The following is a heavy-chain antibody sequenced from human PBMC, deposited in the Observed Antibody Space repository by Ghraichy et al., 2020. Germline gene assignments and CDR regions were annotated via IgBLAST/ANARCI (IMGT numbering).Heavy chain of an antibody. Sequence: GESLRLSCAASGFTFSGSAMHWVRQASGKGLEWVGRIRSKANSYATAYAASVKGRFTISRDDSKNTAYLQMNSLKTEDTAVYYCTTYCSSTSCATGGYYYYGMDVWGQGTTVTVSS. CDR2: IRSKANSYAT. J-gene: IGHJ6*02. CDR1: GFTFSGSA. D-gene: IGHD2-2*01. V-gene: IGHV3-73*01. CDR3: TTYCSSTSCATGGYYYYGMDV.